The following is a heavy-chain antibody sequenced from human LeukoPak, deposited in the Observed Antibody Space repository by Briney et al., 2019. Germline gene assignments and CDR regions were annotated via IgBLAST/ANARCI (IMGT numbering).Heavy chain of an antibody. CDR3: AKDSFLRGTPWS. CDR1: GFTFSSYA. J-gene: IGHJ5*02. V-gene: IGHV3-23*01. D-gene: IGHD3-10*01. Sequence: GWSLRLSCAASGFTFSSYAMSWVRQAPGKWLECVSAISGSGGSTYYADSVKGRFTISRDNSKNTLYLQMNSLRAEDTAVYYCAKDSFLRGTPWSWGQGTLVTVSS. CDR2: ISGSGGST.